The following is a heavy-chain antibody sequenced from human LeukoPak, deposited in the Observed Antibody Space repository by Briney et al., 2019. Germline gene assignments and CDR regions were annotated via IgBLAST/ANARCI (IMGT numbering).Heavy chain of an antibody. CDR2: IYYSGST. V-gene: IGHV4-59*01. CDR1: GGSISSYY. Sequence: SETLSLTCTVSGGSISSYYWSWIRQPPGKGLEWIGYIYYSGSTNYNPSLKSRVTISVDTSKNQFSLKLSSVTAADTAVYYCARGDYYYYYMDVWGKGATVTVSS. CDR3: ARGDYYYYYMDV. J-gene: IGHJ6*03.